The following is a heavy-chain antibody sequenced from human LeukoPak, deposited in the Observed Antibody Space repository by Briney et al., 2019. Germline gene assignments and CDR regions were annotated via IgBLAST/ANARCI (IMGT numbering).Heavy chain of an antibody. D-gene: IGHD2-2*02. Sequence: SETLSLTCAVYGGSFSGYYWSWIRQPPGKGLEWIGEINHSGSTNYNPSLKSRVTISVDTSKNQFSLKLSSVTAADTAVYYCAGDCSSTSCYTYYYGMDVWGQGTTVTVSS. CDR2: INHSGST. J-gene: IGHJ6*02. CDR3: AGDCSSTSCYTYYYGMDV. CDR1: GGSFSGYY. V-gene: IGHV4-34*01.